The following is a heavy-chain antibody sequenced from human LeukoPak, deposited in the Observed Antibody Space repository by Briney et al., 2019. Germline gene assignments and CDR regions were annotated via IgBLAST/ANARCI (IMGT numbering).Heavy chain of an antibody. V-gene: IGHV4-4*07. J-gene: IGHJ6*03. CDR3: AREGDYGDYSKSFYYMDV. CDR1: GGYIGSYY. CDR2: IYTSENT. Sequence: SETLSLTCTVSGGYIGSYYRSWIRQPAGKGLEWIGRIYTSENTDYNPSLKSRVTMSVDMSTSQFSLRLTSVTAADTAVYYCAREGDYGDYSKSFYYMDVWGKGTTATVSS. D-gene: IGHD4-17*01.